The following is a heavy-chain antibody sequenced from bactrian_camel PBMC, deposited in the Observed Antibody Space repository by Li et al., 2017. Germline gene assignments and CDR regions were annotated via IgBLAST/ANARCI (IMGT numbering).Heavy chain of an antibody. Sequence: HVQLVESGGGEVQTGGSLRLSCVISGYTLPMNMGWFRRLPGQEREGVAAIAGDGRTNYAEFVKGRFIISKDDAKKTLYLQMHSLKPEDTAMYYCAAVGRCGTMTDFDYWGQGTQVTVS. J-gene: IGHJ6*01. D-gene: IGHD2*01. CDR2: IAGDGRT. V-gene: IGHV3S53*01. CDR1: GYTLPMN. CDR3: AAVGRCGTMTDFDY.